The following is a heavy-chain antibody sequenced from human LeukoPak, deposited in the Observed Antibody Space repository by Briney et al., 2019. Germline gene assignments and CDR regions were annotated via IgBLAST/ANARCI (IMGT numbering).Heavy chain of an antibody. CDR2: INPKSGGT. J-gene: IGHJ3*02. CDR1: GYTFTGYY. D-gene: IGHD3-22*01. V-gene: IGHV1-2*02. CDR3: ARDNYYDSSGSHNNAFDI. Sequence: ASVKVSCKASGYTFTGYYMYWVRQAPGRGLDRMGWINPKSGGTNYAQKLQGRVTMTTDTSTSTAYMELRSLRSDDTAVYYCARDNYYDSSGSHNNAFDIWGQGTMVTVSS.